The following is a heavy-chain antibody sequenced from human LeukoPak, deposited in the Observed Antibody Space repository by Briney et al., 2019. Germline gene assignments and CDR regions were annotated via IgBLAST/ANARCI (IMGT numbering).Heavy chain of an antibody. CDR1: GFTFSSNE. J-gene: IGHJ6*02. V-gene: IGHV3-48*03. CDR2: ISSSGSNI. CDR3: ATIELLWFVVLPPFYYYYVMDV. D-gene: IGHD3-10*01. Sequence: LSCAVSGFTFSSNEMNWVGQAPGQGVEWVSYISSSGSNIYYADSVKGRLTISRDNAKPSLYLPMYSLTADDTALYYCATIELLWFVVLPPFYYYYVMDVWGQVTXXXVS.